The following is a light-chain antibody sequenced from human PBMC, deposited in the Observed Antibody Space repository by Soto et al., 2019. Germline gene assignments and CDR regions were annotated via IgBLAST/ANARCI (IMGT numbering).Light chain of an antibody. J-gene: IGKJ4*01. CDR2: WAS. Sequence: DIVMTQSPDSLALSLGERATINCKSSQSLLSRSTNKNYVAWYQQKPGQPPKLLIYWASARESGVPDRFTGSGSGTDFTLTISSLQAEDVATYYCQQYYHGLSLTFGGGTKVELK. CDR3: QQYYHGLSLT. V-gene: IGKV4-1*01. CDR1: QSLLSRSTNKNY.